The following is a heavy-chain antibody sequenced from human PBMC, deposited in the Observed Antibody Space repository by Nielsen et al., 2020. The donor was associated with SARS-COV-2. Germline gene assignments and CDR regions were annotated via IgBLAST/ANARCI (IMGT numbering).Heavy chain of an antibody. V-gene: IGHV3-74*03. CDR2: INSDGSRT. CDR1: EFTFGNYG. Sequence: GESLKISCAASEFTFGNYGMNWVRQAPGKGLAWVAHINSDGSRTTYADSVKGRFTISRDKAENTLYLQMSSLRTEDTAVYYCARGDSNGYPDYWGQGTLVTVSS. CDR3: ARGDSNGYPDY. D-gene: IGHD3-22*01. J-gene: IGHJ4*02.